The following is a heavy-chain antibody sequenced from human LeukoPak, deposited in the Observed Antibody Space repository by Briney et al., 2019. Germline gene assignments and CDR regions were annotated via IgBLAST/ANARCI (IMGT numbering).Heavy chain of an antibody. V-gene: IGHV3-30*02. J-gene: IGHJ4*02. CDR2: IRFDGSNK. Sequence: GGSLRLSCAASGFTFSSYGMHWVRQAPGKGLEWVAFIRFDGSNKHYADSVKGRFTISRDNSKNTLYLQMNSLRAEDTSVYYCAKASSGYSSGWYLLDYWGQGTLVTVSS. D-gene: IGHD6-19*01. CDR1: GFTFSSYG. CDR3: AKASSGYSSGWYLLDY.